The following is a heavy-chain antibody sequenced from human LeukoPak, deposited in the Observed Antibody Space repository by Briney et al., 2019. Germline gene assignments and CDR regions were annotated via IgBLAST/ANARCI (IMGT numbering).Heavy chain of an antibody. CDR1: GGSISSSSYY. V-gene: IGHV4-39*01. CDR3: ARLRRGWLQS. CDR2: IYYSGST. D-gene: IGHD5-24*01. J-gene: IGHJ4*02. Sequence: PSETLSLTCTVSGGSISSSSYYWGWIRQPLGKGLEWIGSIYYSGSTYYNPSLKSRVTISVDTSKKQFSLKLSSVTAADTAVYYCARLRRGWLQSWGQGTLVTVSS.